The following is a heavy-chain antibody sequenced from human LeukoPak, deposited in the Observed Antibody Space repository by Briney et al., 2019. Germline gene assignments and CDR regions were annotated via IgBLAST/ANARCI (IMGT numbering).Heavy chain of an antibody. V-gene: IGHV1-8*01. D-gene: IGHD6-13*01. CDR2: MNPNSGNT. CDR3: AREVVGGYSSSWYWFDP. CDR1: GYTFTSYD. J-gene: IGHJ5*02. Sequence: VASVKVSCKASGYTFTSYDINWVRQATGQGLEWMGWMNPNSGNTGYAQKFQGRVTMTRNTSISTAYMELSSLRSEDTAVYYCAREVVGGYSSSWYWFDPWGQGTLVTVSS.